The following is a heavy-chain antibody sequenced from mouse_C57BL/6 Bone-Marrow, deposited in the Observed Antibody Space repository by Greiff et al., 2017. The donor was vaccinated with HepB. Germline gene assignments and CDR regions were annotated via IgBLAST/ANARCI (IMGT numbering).Heavy chain of an antibody. D-gene: IGHD4-1*01. J-gene: IGHJ4*01. CDR1: GFSFNTYA. Sequence: EVKLVESGGGLVQPKGSLKLSCAASGFSFNTYAMNWVRQAPGKGLEWVARIRSKSNNYATYYADSVKDRFTISRDDSESMLYLQMNNLKTEDTAMYYCVRLGLGAMGYWGQGTSVTVSS. CDR2: IRSKSNNYAT. V-gene: IGHV10-1*01. CDR3: VRLGLGAMGY.